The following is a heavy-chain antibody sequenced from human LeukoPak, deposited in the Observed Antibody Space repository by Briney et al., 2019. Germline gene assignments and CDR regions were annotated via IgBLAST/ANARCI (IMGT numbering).Heavy chain of an antibody. CDR1: GFSFSNSG. V-gene: IGHV3-48*04. J-gene: IGHJ4*02. CDR2: ISDISHII. CDR3: ATAGSYPV. D-gene: IGHD3-10*01. Sequence: PGGSLRLSCAVSGFSFSNSGMNWVRQAPGEGLQWVSYISDISHIIYYADSVKGRFTISRDNAKNSLYLQMHSLRADDTAVYYCATAGSYPVWGLGTLVTVSS.